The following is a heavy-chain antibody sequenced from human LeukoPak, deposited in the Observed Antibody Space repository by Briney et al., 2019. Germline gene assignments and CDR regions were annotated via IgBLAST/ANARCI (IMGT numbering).Heavy chain of an antibody. CDR2: IFFSGST. J-gene: IGHJ3*02. D-gene: IGHD5-24*01. V-gene: IGHV4-59*01. CDR3: ARGEMATIEDAFDI. Sequence: PSETLSLTCIVSGASISSDYWCWIRQPPGKGLEWIGYIFFSGSTNYNPSLKSRVTMSVDTSKNQFSLNLSSVTAADTAVYYCARGEMATIEDAFDIWGQGTMVTVSS. CDR1: GASISSDY.